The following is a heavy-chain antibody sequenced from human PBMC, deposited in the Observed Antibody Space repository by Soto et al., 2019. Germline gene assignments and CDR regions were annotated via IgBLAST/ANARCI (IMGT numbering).Heavy chain of an antibody. J-gene: IGHJ4*02. V-gene: IGHV4-30-2*01. CDR2: IYHSGST. CDR3: ARGGYSYGYYFDY. D-gene: IGHD5-18*01. CDR1: GGSISSGGYS. Sequence: SETLSLTCAVSGGSISSGGYSWSWIRQPPGKGLEWSGHIYHSGSTYYNPSLKSRVTISADRSKNQFSLKLSSVTAADTDVYYCARGGYSYGYYFDYWGQGTLVTVSS.